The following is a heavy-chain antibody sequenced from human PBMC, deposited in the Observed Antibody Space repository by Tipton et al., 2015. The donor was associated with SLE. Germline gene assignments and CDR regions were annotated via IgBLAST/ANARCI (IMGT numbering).Heavy chain of an antibody. D-gene: IGHD4-17*01. CDR1: GGSFSGYY. CDR2: INHSGST. V-gene: IGHV4-34*01. Sequence: TLSLTCAVYGGSFSGYYWSWIRQPPGKGLEWIGEINHSGSTNYNPSLKSRVTISVDTSKNQFSLKLSSVTAADTAVYYCARVAVTTGYFDYWGQGTLVTVSS. J-gene: IGHJ4*02. CDR3: ARVAVTTGYFDY.